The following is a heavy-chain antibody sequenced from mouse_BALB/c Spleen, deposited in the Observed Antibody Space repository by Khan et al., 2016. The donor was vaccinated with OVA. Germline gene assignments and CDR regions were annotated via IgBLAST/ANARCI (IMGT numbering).Heavy chain of an antibody. Sequence: EVELVESGGGLVKPGGSLKLSCAASGFTFSDYYMYWVRQTPEKRLEWVATISDGGSSTYYPDSVKGRFTISRDNAKNNLYLQMSSLQSEDTAIYYWARAGYGGFAYWGQGTLVTVSA. CDR1: GFTFSDYY. J-gene: IGHJ3*01. CDR3: ARAGYGGFAY. V-gene: IGHV5-4*02. D-gene: IGHD1-1*02. CDR2: ISDGGSST.